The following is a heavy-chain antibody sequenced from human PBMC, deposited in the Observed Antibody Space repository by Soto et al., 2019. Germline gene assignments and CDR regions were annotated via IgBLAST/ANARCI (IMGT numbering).Heavy chain of an antibody. V-gene: IGHV3-21*01. CDR2: ISNAGNYK. CDR3: ARDPEDEDSGYYRPSHFDY. J-gene: IGHJ4*02. Sequence: EVQVVESGGGLVKPGESLRLSCKASGFTFSSFGMNWVRQAPGKGLEWVSSISNAGNYKYYGDSVKGRFTISRDNVEKSIFLHMSSLRADDTAVYYGARDPEDEDSGYYRPSHFDYWGQGTPVSVSS. CDR1: GFTFSSFG. D-gene: IGHD3-22*01.